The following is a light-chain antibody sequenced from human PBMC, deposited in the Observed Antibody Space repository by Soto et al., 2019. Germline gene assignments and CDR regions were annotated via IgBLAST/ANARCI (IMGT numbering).Light chain of an antibody. Sequence: EIVLTQSPATLSLSPGERATLSCRASQSVSSYLAWYQQRPGQAPRLLIYEASNRATGIPARFSGSGSGTDLPLTISSLEPEDFAVYYCQQRSNWLFTFGPGTKVDIK. J-gene: IGKJ3*01. V-gene: IGKV3-11*01. CDR2: EAS. CDR1: QSVSSY. CDR3: QQRSNWLFT.